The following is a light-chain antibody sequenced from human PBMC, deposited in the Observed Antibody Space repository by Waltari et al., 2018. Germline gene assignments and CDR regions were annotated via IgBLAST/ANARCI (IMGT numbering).Light chain of an antibody. J-gene: IGLJ2*01. V-gene: IGLV2-23*03. CDR2: EGT. Sequence: QSALTQPASVSGSPGQSIIISCAGTSSDVGSYNLVSWYQQDPGKAPKLLIYEGTKRPSGVSNRFSGSKSDITASLTISGLQAGDEADYFCCSYAGSNTFAVFGGGTKVTVL. CDR3: CSYAGSNTFAV. CDR1: SSDVGSYNL.